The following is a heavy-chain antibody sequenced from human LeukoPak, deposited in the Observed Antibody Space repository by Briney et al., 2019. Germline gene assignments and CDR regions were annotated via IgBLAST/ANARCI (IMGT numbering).Heavy chain of an antibody. D-gene: IGHD5-24*01. Sequence: SQTLSLTCAISGDSVSSNSAAWNWIRQSPSRGLEWLGRTYYRSKWYNDYAVSVKSRITINPDTSKNQFSLKLSSVTAADTAVYYCASRSLRDGYTPDKTVHANFDYWGQGTLVTVSS. V-gene: IGHV6-1*01. CDR3: ASRSLRDGYTPDKTVHANFDY. CDR2: TYYRSKWYN. CDR1: GDSVSSNSAA. J-gene: IGHJ4*02.